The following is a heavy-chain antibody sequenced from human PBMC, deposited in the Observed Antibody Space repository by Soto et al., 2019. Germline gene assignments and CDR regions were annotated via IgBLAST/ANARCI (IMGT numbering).Heavy chain of an antibody. V-gene: IGHV5-51*01. CDR1: GYSFTSYW. Sequence: GEALKISWKGSGYSFTSYWIGGVRQMPEKGKERMGIIYPGDTDTRYSPSFQGQVTISADKSISTAYLQWSSLKASYIALFYFVSLIYYDSNRDAXXIXGQGTTVTV. CDR3: VSLIYYDSNRDAXXI. CDR2: IYPGDTDT. J-gene: IGHJ3*02. D-gene: IGHD3-22*01.